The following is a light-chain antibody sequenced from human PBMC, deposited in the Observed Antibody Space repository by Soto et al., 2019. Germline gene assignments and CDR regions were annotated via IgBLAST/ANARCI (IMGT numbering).Light chain of an antibody. CDR1: SSDVGYYNY. CDR2: EVS. Sequence: QSALTQPPSASGSPGQSVTISCTGTSSDVGYYNYVSWYQQHPGKAPKLMIYEVSKRPSGVPDRFSGPKSGNTASLTVSGLQAEDEADYYCSSYAGRNNYVFGTGTKVTVL. J-gene: IGLJ1*01. CDR3: SSYAGRNNYV. V-gene: IGLV2-8*01.